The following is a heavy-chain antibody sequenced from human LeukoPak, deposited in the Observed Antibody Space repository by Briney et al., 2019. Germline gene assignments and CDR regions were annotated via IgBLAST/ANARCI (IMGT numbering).Heavy chain of an antibody. CDR1: GYTFTSYG. V-gene: IGHV1-2*02. CDR2: INPDSGGT. Sequence: ASVKVSCKVSGYTFTSYGISWVRQAPGQGLEWMGWINPDSGGTNFAQKLQGRVTMTRDTSISTIYLQVSRLTSKDTAVHYCARDAISRGMIDYWGQGTLVTVSS. CDR3: ARDAISRGMIDY. D-gene: IGHD3-10*01. J-gene: IGHJ4*02.